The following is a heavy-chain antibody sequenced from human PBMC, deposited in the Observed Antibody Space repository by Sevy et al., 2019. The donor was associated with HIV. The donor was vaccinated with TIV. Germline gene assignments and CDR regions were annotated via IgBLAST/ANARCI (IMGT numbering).Heavy chain of an antibody. CDR1: GLTFSNYA. D-gene: IGHD3-22*01. Sequence: GGSLRLSCAASGLTFSNYAIHWVRQAPGKGLEWVAVISYDGSNKDYADSVKGRFAISRDNSKNTLYLQMNSLRAEDTAVYYCARDSPYYYDSSGYYKYGAPDYYYYGMDVWGQGTTVTVSS. J-gene: IGHJ6*02. CDR3: ARDSPYYYDSSGYYKYGAPDYYYYGMDV. V-gene: IGHV3-30*09. CDR2: ISYDGSNK.